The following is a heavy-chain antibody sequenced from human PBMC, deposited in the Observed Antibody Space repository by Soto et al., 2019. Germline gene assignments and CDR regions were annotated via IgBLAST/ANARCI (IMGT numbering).Heavy chain of an antibody. CDR1: GGTFSSYA. Sequence: QVQLVQSGAEVKKPGSSVKVSCKASGGTFSSYAISWVRQAPGQGLEWMGGIIPIFGTANYAQKFQGRVTIXAXEXXSTACRELSSLRSEDTAVYYCASSVAKYYYYGMDVWGQGTTVTVSS. CDR2: IIPIFGTA. CDR3: ASSVAKYYYYGMDV. D-gene: IGHD5-12*01. V-gene: IGHV1-69*12. J-gene: IGHJ6*02.